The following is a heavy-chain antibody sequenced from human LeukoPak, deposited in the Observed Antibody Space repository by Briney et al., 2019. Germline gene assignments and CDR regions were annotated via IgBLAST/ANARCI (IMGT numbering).Heavy chain of an antibody. Sequence: GGSLRLSCAASGFTFSSYWISWVRQAPGKGLEWVANIKQDGSEKYYVDSVKGRFTISRDNAKNSLYLQMNSLRAEDTAVYYCARDGRQWLGNAFDIWGQGTMVTVSS. J-gene: IGHJ3*02. CDR3: ARDGRQWLGNAFDI. CDR1: GFTFSSYW. D-gene: IGHD6-19*01. CDR2: IKQDGSEK. V-gene: IGHV3-7*01.